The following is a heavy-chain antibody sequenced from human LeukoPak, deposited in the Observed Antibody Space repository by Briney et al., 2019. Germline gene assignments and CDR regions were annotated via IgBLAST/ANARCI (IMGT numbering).Heavy chain of an antibody. Sequence: GGSLRLSCAASGFTFSSYWMHWVRQAPGKGLVWVSRINSDGSSTSYADSVKGRFTISRDNAKNTLYLQMNSLRAEDTAVYYCARGGYYDSSGYYFVAGGFDYWGQGTLVTVSS. CDR3: ARGGYYDSSGYYFVAGGFDY. CDR1: GFTFSSYW. CDR2: INSDGSST. D-gene: IGHD3-22*01. J-gene: IGHJ4*02. V-gene: IGHV3-74*01.